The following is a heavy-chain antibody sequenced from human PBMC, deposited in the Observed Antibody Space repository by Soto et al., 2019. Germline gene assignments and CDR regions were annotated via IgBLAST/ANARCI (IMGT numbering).Heavy chain of an antibody. CDR3: AREMYTIYVNYFAL. V-gene: IGHV3-11*01. CDR1: VFSFKDYY. Sequence: VGSLSLSCASSVFSFKDYYMTCMRHTPEKGLEWISTITSSGGNAYYAASVKGRVTISRDNAHNSLYLQMSGLRAEDTALYYCAREMYTIYVNYFALWAQGNRVTVS. J-gene: IGHJ4*02. D-gene: IGHD3-16*01. CDR2: ITSSGGNA.